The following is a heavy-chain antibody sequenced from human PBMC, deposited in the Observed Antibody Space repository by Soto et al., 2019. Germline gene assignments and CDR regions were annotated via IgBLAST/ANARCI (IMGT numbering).Heavy chain of an antibody. Sequence: SETLSLTCAVYGASFSDYYWNWIRQPPGKGLEWIGEINHSGSTNYNPSLKSRVTMSVDTSKKQFSLKLTSVTVADTAVYYCARGLVNCSSINCSTRLDVWAQGIMVTVSS. CDR2: INHSGST. CDR3: ARGLVNCSSINCSTRLDV. V-gene: IGHV4-34*01. J-gene: IGHJ3*01. CDR1: GASFSDYY. D-gene: IGHD2-2*02.